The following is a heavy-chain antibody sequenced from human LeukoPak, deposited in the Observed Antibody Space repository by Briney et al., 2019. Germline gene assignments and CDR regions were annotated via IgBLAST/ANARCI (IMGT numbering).Heavy chain of an antibody. CDR2: INHSGST. D-gene: IGHD2-2*01. J-gene: IGHJ6*02. V-gene: IGHV4-39*07. Sequence: SETLSLTCTVSGGSISSGGYYWSWIRQPPGKGLEWIGEINHSGSTNYNPSLKSRVTISVDTSKNQFSLKLSSVTAADTAVYYCASSIVVVPAAQAETSTRGNGMDVWGQGTTVTVSS. CDR1: GGSISSGGYY. CDR3: ASSIVVVPAAQAETSTRGNGMDV.